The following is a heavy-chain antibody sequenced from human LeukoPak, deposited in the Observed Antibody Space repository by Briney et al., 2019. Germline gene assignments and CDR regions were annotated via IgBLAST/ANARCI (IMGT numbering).Heavy chain of an antibody. CDR3: ARVRRITMIVVVMRYFDL. CDR1: GFTFSDYY. V-gene: IGHV3-11*01. CDR2: ISSSGSTI. Sequence: GSLRLSCAASGFTFSDYYMSWIRQAPGKGLEWVSYISSSGSTIYYADSVKGRFTISRDNAKNSLYLQMNSLRAEDTAVYYCARVRRITMIVVVMRYFDLWGRGTLVTVSS. J-gene: IGHJ2*01. D-gene: IGHD3-22*01.